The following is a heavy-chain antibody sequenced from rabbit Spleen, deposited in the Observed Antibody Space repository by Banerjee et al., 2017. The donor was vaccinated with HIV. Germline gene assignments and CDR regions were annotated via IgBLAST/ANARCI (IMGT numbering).Heavy chain of an antibody. D-gene: IGHD1-1*01. CDR1: GFSFSDNYY. Sequence: QSLEESGGDLVKPGASLTLTCTASGFSFSDNYYMCWVRQAPGKGLEWIACIYAGSSGSTYYASWAKGRFTISKTSSTTVTLQMTSLTAADTATYFCARDRDGSSGDYWAFNLWGPGTLVTVS. CDR3: ARDRDGSSGDYWAFNL. J-gene: IGHJ4*01. CDR2: IYAGSSGST. V-gene: IGHV1S40*01.